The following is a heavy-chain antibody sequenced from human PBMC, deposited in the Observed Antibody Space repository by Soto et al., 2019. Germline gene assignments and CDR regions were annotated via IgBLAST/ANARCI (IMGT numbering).Heavy chain of an antibody. V-gene: IGHV3-74*01. CDR3: VRAHEGVNDF. J-gene: IGHJ4*02. CDR1: GFTFSTYW. Sequence: EVQLVESGGGLVQPGGSLRLSCSASGFTFSTYWMHWVRQAPGKGLVWVSRINPDGTTTNYADSVEGRFTISRDNAKSTLWLQMNSLRAEDTAVYYCVRAHEGVNDFWGQGALVTVSS. D-gene: IGHD3-10*01. CDR2: INPDGTTT.